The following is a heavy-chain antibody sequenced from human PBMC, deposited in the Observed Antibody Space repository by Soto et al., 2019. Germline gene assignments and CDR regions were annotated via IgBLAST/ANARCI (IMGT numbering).Heavy chain of an antibody. CDR1: GYTFISYG. Sequence: ASVKVSCKASGYTFISYGISWVRQAPGQGLEWMGWISAYNGNTNYAQKLQGRVTMTTDTSTSTAYMELRSLRSDDTAVYYCARDTDNYDYVWGSYRPFDYWGQGTLVTAPQ. J-gene: IGHJ4*02. CDR2: ISAYNGNT. D-gene: IGHD3-16*02. CDR3: ARDTDNYDYVWGSYRPFDY. V-gene: IGHV1-18*01.